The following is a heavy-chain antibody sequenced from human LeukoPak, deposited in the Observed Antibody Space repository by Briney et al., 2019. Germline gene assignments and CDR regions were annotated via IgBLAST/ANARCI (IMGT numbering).Heavy chain of an antibody. Sequence: ASVKVSCKASGYTFTGYYMHWVRQAPGQGLEWMGWINPNSGGTNYAQKFQGRVTMTRDTSISTAYMEPSRLRSDDTAVYYCARDTAMVTGNWFDPWGQGTLVTVSS. J-gene: IGHJ5*02. CDR1: GYTFTGYY. CDR2: INPNSGGT. CDR3: ARDTAMVTGNWFDP. V-gene: IGHV1-2*02. D-gene: IGHD5-18*01.